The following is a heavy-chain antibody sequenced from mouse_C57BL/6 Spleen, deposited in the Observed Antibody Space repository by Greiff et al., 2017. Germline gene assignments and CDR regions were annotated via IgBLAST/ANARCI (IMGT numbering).Heavy chain of an antibody. V-gene: IGHV3-6*01. CDR2: ISYDGSN. Sequence: EVHLVESGPGLVKPSQSLSLTCSVTGYSITSGYYWNWIRQSPGNKLEWMGYISYDGSNNYNPSLKNRIAITRDKSQNQFFLKLNSVTTEDTATYYGARVITTRYFDYWGQGTTLTVSS. CDR1: GYSITSGYY. D-gene: IGHD1-1*01. J-gene: IGHJ2*01. CDR3: ARVITTRYFDY.